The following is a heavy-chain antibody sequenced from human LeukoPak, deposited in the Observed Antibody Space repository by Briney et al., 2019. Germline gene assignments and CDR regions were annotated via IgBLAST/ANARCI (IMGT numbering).Heavy chain of an antibody. CDR1: GYTFTSYG. Sequence: ASVKVSCKASGYTFTSYGISWVRQAPGQGLEWMGWISAYNGNTNYAQKLQGRVTMTTDTSTSTAYMELRSLRSDDTAVYYCARVPTVGYCSSTSCYTFDYWGRGTLVTVSS. D-gene: IGHD2-2*02. CDR2: ISAYNGNT. J-gene: IGHJ4*02. CDR3: ARVPTVGYCSSTSCYTFDY. V-gene: IGHV1-18*01.